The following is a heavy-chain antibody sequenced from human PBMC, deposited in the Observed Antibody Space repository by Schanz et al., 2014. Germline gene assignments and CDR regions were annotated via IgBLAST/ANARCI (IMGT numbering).Heavy chain of an antibody. V-gene: IGHV3-20*04. J-gene: IGHJ4*02. CDR1: GFIFSNSC. D-gene: IGHD6-19*01. Sequence: EVQLVESGGGLVKPGGSLRLSCVASGFIFSNSCMSWVRQAPGKGLEWVSAINWSDGSTGYADSVKGRFTISRDNAKNSLYLQMNSLRVEDTAVYYCARDLISSGWYGWGQGTLVTVSS. CDR2: INWSDGST. CDR3: ARDLISSGWYG.